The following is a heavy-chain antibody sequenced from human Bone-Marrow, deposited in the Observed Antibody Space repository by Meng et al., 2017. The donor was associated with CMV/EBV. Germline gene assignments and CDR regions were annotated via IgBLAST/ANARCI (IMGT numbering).Heavy chain of an antibody. CDR1: GYIFTAYY. CDR2: INPSGGST. Sequence: ASVKVSCKASGYIFTAYYILWVRQAPGQGLEWMGIINPSGGSTSYAQKFQGRVTMTRDTSTSTVYMELSSLRSEDTAVYYCARNEDIPQHYYYYGMDVWGQGPTVTGSS. CDR3: ARNEDIPQHYYYYGMDV. V-gene: IGHV1-46*01. J-gene: IGHJ6*01. D-gene: IGHD2-15*01.